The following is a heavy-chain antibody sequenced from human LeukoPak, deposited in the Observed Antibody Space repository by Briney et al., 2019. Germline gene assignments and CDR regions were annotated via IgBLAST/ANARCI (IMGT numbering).Heavy chain of an antibody. CDR3: ARQVHADAFDI. V-gene: IGHV4-59*08. CDR2: ISYSGST. Sequence: SETLSLTCTVSGGSISSFYWSWFRQPPGKGLEWIGYISYSGSTNYNPSLKSRVTISVDTSKNQFSLKLSSVTVADTAVYYCARQVHADAFDIWGQGTLVTVSS. CDR1: GGSISSFY. J-gene: IGHJ3*02.